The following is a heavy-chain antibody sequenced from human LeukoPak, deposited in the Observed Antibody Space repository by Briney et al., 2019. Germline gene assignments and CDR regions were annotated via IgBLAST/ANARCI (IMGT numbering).Heavy chain of an antibody. CDR2: INAYNGNT. D-gene: IGHD3-10*01. J-gene: IGHJ4*02. V-gene: IGHV1-18*01. Sequence: ASVKVSCKASGYTFTSYGISWVRQAPGQGLEWMGWINAYNGNTNYAQKLQGRVTMTTDTSTSTAYMELRSLRSDDTAVYYCARDLYGSGPNHFDYWGQGTLVTVSS. CDR3: ARDLYGSGPNHFDY. CDR1: GYTFTSYG.